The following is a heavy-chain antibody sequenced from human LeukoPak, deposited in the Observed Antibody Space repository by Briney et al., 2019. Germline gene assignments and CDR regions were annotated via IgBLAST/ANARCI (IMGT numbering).Heavy chain of an antibody. Sequence: GGSLRLPCAASGFTFSSNWMQWVRQAPGKGLVWVSRINSDGSTTNYADSVKGRFTISRDNAKNTLYLQMNTLRVEDTAVYYCVRARYTSSWFDYWGQGTLVIVSS. V-gene: IGHV3-74*01. J-gene: IGHJ4*02. CDR1: GFTFSSNW. CDR2: INSDGSTT. D-gene: IGHD6-13*01. CDR3: VRARYTSSWFDY.